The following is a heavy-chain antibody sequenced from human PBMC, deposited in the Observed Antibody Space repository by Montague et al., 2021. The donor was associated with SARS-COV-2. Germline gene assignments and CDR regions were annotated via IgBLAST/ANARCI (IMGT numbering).Heavy chain of an antibody. CDR1: GGSISSYY. Sequence: SETLSLTCTVSGGSISSYYWSWIRQPPGQRLEWIGYILYNGTATYNPALRSRLTMSVDMSRNQFSLELRSMTVTDTAFYYCTRGNGWYQPWGRGTLVTVSS. J-gene: IGHJ5*02. CDR3: TRGNGWYQP. D-gene: IGHD2-8*01. V-gene: IGHV4-59*13. CDR2: ILYNGTA.